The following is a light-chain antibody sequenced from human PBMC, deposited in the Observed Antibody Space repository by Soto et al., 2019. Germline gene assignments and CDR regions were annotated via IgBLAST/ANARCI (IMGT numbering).Light chain of an antibody. CDR3: QQYNNWPYT. CDR2: GAS. J-gene: IGKJ3*01. V-gene: IGKV3D-15*01. Sequence: MVMTQSPATLSVSPGEKATLSCRASQSVSTKLAWYQQKPGQAPRLLIYGASTRATGIPARFSGSGSGTEFTFTISSLQSEDFAVYYCQQYNNWPYTFGPGTRVDIK. CDR1: QSVSTK.